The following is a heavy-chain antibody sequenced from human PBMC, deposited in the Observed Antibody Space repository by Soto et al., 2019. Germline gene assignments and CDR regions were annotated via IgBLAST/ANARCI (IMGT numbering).Heavy chain of an antibody. Sequence: GGSLRLSCSVSGFTFSAYWMHWVRQVPGKGLTWVSRISDDGSTATYADSVKGRFVISRDNAKNSLYLEMNTLRADDSGLYYCARGPRVSSTGTGAHWGRGTLVTVSA. J-gene: IGHJ4*02. V-gene: IGHV3-74*01. D-gene: IGHD1-1*01. CDR2: ISDDGSTA. CDR3: ARGPRVSSTGTGAH. CDR1: GFTFSAYW.